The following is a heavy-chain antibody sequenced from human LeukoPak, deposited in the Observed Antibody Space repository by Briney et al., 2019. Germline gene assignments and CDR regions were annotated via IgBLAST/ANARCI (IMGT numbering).Heavy chain of an antibody. J-gene: IGHJ4*02. CDR3: ARDVLGSLDY. CDR2: IKQDGSEK. CDR1: GFIFSDYW. V-gene: IGHV3-7*01. Sequence: PGGSLRLSCAASGFIFSDYWMAWVRQAPGKGLEWVANIKQDGSEKFYVDSVKGRFTISRDNAKNSLYLQMNSLRTEDSAVFYCARDVLGSLDYWGQGTLVTVSS. D-gene: IGHD1-26*01.